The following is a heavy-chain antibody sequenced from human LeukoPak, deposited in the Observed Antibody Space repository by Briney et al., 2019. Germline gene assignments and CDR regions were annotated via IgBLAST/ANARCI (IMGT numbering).Heavy chain of an antibody. V-gene: IGHV1-2*02. D-gene: IGHD2-15*01. CDR2: INPNSGGT. Sequence: ASVKVSCKASGYTFTGYYMHWVRQAPGQGLEWMGWINPNSGGTNYAQKFQGRVTMTRDTSISTAYMELSRLRSDDTAVYYCAREKGYCSGGSCYSGWFDPWGQGTLVTVSS. CDR3: AREKGYCSGGSCYSGWFDP. CDR1: GYTFTGYY. J-gene: IGHJ5*02.